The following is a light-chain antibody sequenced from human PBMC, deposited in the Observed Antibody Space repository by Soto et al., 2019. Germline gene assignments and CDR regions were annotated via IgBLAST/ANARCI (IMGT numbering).Light chain of an antibody. Sequence: IGCTKSPGTLALSPGGEATLSCRALQSVSSSYLVWYQQKPGQAHRLLIYGASIRATGIPDRFSGSGSGTDFTLTISRLEPEDFAVYYCQQNGRSPPWTFGQGTKVDIK. V-gene: IGKV3-20*01. CDR3: QQNGRSPPWT. J-gene: IGKJ1*01. CDR1: QSVSSSY. CDR2: GAS.